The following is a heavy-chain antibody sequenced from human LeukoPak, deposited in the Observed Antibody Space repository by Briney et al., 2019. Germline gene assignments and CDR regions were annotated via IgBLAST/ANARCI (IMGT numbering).Heavy chain of an antibody. Sequence: PSETLSLTCTVSGGSISSYYWSWLRQPPGKGLEWIGYIYYSGSTNYNPSLKSRVTISVDTSKNQFSLKLSSVTAADTAVYYCARIAAAGEDYYYYYMDVWGKGTTVTVSS. CDR3: ARIAAAGEDYYYYYMDV. J-gene: IGHJ6*03. V-gene: IGHV4-59*01. D-gene: IGHD6-13*01. CDR1: GGSISSYY. CDR2: IYYSGST.